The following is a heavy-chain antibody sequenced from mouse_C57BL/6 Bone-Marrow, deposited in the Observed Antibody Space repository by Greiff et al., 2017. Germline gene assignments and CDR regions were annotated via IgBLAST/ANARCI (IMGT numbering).Heavy chain of an antibody. Sequence: QVQLQQSGPELVKPGASVKISCKASGYAFSSSWMNWVKQRPGKGLEWIGRIYPGDGDTNYNGKFKGKATLTADKSSSTAYMQLSSLTSEDSAVYFCARRYYEDYWGQGTTRTVSS. CDR3: ARRYYEDY. CDR1: GYAFSSSW. J-gene: IGHJ2*01. CDR2: IYPGDGDT. D-gene: IGHD1-1*01. V-gene: IGHV1-82*01.